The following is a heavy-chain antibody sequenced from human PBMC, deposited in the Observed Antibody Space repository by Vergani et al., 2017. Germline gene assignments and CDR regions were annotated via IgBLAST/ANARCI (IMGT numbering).Heavy chain of an antibody. J-gene: IGHJ5*02. D-gene: IGHD2-2*01. CDR1: GGTFSSYA. V-gene: IGHV1-69*01. Sequence: QVQLVQSGAEVKKPGSSVKVSCKASGGTFSSYAISWVRQAPGQGLEWMGGIIPIFGTANYAQKFQGRVTITADDSTSTAYMELSSLRSEDTAVYYCAIVPRYCSSTSCSRHYRGWFDPWGQGTLVTVSS. CDR2: IIPIFGTA. CDR3: AIVPRYCSSTSCSRHYRGWFDP.